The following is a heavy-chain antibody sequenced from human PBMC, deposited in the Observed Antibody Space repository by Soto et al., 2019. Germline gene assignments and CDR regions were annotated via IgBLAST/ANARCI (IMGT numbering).Heavy chain of an antibody. Sequence: QVPLVQSGAEVKKAGASVKVSCKASGYTFTNYGINWVRQAPGQGLEWLGWVSAYNGERRYAQRVQARVIMTTDTSTTTAYMELRSLRSDDTAVYYCSRGTSIPASGDYWGQGTLVTVSS. CDR1: GYTFTNYG. D-gene: IGHD6-6*01. V-gene: IGHV1-18*01. CDR3: SRGTSIPASGDY. J-gene: IGHJ4*01. CDR2: VSAYNGER.